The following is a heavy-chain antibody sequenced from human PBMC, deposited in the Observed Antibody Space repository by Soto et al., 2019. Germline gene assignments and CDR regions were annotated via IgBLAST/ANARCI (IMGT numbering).Heavy chain of an antibody. Sequence: GGSLRLSCAASGFTFSSYSMNWVRQAPGKGLEWVSFISHSGTTYYADSLKGRFTISRDNSKNTLYLQMNSLRAEDTAVYYCANSRPSGWDEFDYWGQGTLVTVSS. D-gene: IGHD6-19*01. V-gene: IGHV3-48*01. CDR3: ANSRPSGWDEFDY. CDR1: GFTFSSYS. CDR2: ISHSGTT. J-gene: IGHJ4*02.